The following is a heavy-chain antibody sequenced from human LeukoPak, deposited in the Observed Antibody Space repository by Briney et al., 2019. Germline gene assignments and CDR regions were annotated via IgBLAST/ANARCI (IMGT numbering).Heavy chain of an antibody. D-gene: IGHD3-9*01. Sequence: GGSLRLSCAASGFTYSSYAMSWVRQAPGKGLEWVSAISGSGGSTYYADSVKGRFTISRDNSKNTLYLQMNSLRAEDTAVYYCAKDHGLRYFDWQGKDYYYGMDVWGQGTTVTVSS. CDR1: GFTYSSYA. CDR3: AKDHGLRYFDWQGKDYYYGMDV. V-gene: IGHV3-23*01. CDR2: ISGSGGST. J-gene: IGHJ6*02.